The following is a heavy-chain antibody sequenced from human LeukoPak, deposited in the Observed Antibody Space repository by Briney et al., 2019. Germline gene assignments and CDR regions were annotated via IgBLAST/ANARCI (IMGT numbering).Heavy chain of an antibody. CDR2: INWNGGST. J-gene: IGHJ6*03. V-gene: IGHV3-20*04. Sequence: SGGSLRLSCAASGFTFDDYGMSWVRQAPGKGLEWVSGINWNGGSTGYADSVKGRFTISRDNAENSLYLQMNSLRAEDTALYYCARGGITIFGVVSYMDVWGKGTTVTVSS. D-gene: IGHD3-3*01. CDR3: ARGGITIFGVVSYMDV. CDR1: GFTFDDYG.